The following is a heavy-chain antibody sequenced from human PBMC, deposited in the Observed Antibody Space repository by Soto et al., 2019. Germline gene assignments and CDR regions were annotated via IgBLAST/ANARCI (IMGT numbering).Heavy chain of an antibody. Sequence: EVQLVESGGGLVKPGGSLRLSCAASGFTFSSYSMNWVRQAPGKGLEWVSSISSSSSYIYYADSVKGRFTISRDNAKNSLYLQMTSLRAEDTAVYSCASRGAMTTVTLHTRRNFDYWGQGTLVTVSS. V-gene: IGHV3-21*01. CDR1: GFTFSSYS. CDR3: ASRGAMTTVTLHTRRNFDY. CDR2: ISSSSSYI. J-gene: IGHJ4*02. D-gene: IGHD4-17*01.